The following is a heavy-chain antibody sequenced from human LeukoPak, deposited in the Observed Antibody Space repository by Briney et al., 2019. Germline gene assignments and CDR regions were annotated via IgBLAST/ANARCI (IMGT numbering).Heavy chain of an antibody. CDR2: IYYSGST. D-gene: IGHD5-18*01. CDR1: GGSVSSGSYY. Sequence: SETLSLTCTVSGGSVSSGSYYWSWIRQPPGKGLEWIGYIYYSGSTNYNPSLKSRVTISVDTSKNQFSLKLSSVTAADTAVYHCAREAMYSYGNSFDYWGQGTLVTVSS. V-gene: IGHV4-61*01. J-gene: IGHJ4*02. CDR3: AREAMYSYGNSFDY.